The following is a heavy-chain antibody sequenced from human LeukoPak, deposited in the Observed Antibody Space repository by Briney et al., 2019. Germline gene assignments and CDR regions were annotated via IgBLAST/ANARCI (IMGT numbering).Heavy chain of an antibody. CDR1: GYTFTSYG. CDR2: ISAYNGNT. V-gene: IGHV1-18*01. D-gene: IGHD2-21*02. CDR3: ARDLAYCGGDCQRGNWFDP. J-gene: IGHJ5*02. Sequence: ASVTVSCKASGYTFTSYGISWVRQAPGQGLEWMGWISAYNGNTNYAQKLQGRVTMTTDTSTSTAYMELRSLRSDDTAVYYCARDLAYCGGDCQRGNWFDPWGQGTLVTVSS.